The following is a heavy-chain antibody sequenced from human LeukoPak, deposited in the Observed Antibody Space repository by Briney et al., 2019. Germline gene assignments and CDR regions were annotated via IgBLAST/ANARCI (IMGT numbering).Heavy chain of an antibody. J-gene: IGHJ6*02. Sequence: GGSLRLSCAASGFTFSSYAMHWVRQAPGKGLEWVAVISYDGCNKYYADSVKGRFTISRDNSKNTLNLQMNSLRAEDTAVYYCARERTGSMVRGVKQPGGHYYYYYGMDVWGQGTTVTVSS. V-gene: IGHV3-30-3*01. CDR2: ISYDGCNK. CDR1: GFTFSSYA. CDR3: ARERTGSMVRGVKQPGGHYYYYYGMDV. D-gene: IGHD3-10*01.